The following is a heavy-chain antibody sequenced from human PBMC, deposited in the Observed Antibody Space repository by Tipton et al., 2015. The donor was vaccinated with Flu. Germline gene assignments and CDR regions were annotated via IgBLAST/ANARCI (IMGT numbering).Heavy chain of an antibody. CDR1: GDSISSGSYY. CDR3: ARGYGLDY. CDR2: IYTSGST. D-gene: IGHD1-14*01. Sequence: LRLSCTVSGDSISSGSYYWNWIRQPAGKGLEWIGRIYTSGSTNYNPSLKSRVTISVDTSKNQFSLKLSSVTAADTAVYYCARGYGLDYWGQGTLVTVSS. V-gene: IGHV4-61*02. J-gene: IGHJ4*02.